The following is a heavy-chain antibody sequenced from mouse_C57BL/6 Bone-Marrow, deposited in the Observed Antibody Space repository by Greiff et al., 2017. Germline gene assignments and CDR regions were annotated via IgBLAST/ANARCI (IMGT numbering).Heavy chain of an antibody. Sequence: VQLQQSGAELVRPGASVKLSCTASGFNIKDDYMHWVKQRPEKGLEWIGWIEPENGDTEYASKFQGKATITADKSSNTAYLQLSSQTSDDTAVSYCTLPYYFDYWGQGTTLTVSS. J-gene: IGHJ2*01. CDR2: IEPENGDT. V-gene: IGHV14-4*01. CDR3: TLPYYFDY. CDR1: GFNIKDDY. D-gene: IGHD1-1*01.